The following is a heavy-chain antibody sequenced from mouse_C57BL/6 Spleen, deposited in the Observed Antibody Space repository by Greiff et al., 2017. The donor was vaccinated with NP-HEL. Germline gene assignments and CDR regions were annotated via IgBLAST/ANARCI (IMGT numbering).Heavy chain of an antibody. J-gene: IGHJ4*01. CDR3: ARWGGYDGSYYYAMDY. CDR1: GYTFTGYW. V-gene: IGHV1-9*01. D-gene: IGHD2-2*01. Sequence: QVQLKESGAELMKPGASVKLSCKATGYTFTGYWIEWVKQRPGHGLEWIGEILPGSGSTNYNEKFKGKATFTADTSSNTAYMQLSSLTTEDSAIYYCARWGGYDGSYYYAMDYWGQGTSVTVSS. CDR2: ILPGSGST.